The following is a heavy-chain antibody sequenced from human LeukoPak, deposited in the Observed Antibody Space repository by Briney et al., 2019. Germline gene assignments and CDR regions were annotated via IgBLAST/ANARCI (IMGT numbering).Heavy chain of an antibody. J-gene: IGHJ6*03. V-gene: IGHV1-46*01. D-gene: IGHD3-3*01. CDR3: ARGPNYAFWSGSYYYYMDV. CDR1: GYTFTRYY. Sequence: ASVTVSCKASGYTFTRYYMHWVRQAPGQGLEWMGIINPSGGSTSYAQKFQGRVTMTRDTSTSTVYMELSSLRSEDTAVYYCARGPNYAFWSGSYYYYMDVWGKGTTVTVSS. CDR2: INPSGGST.